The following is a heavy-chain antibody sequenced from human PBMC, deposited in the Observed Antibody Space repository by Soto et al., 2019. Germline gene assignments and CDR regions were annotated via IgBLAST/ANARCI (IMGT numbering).Heavy chain of an antibody. J-gene: IGHJ5*02. Sequence: SVKVSRKASGGTFSTYTVGWVRQDPGQGLEWMGGIIPMFGTTNYAQEFQGRVTITADESTSTAYMELSSMRSEDTAVYYCARDVPRDNSGYFSDLWGQGTLVTVSS. CDR3: ARDVPRDNSGYFSDL. CDR1: GGTFSTYT. D-gene: IGHD3-22*01. V-gene: IGHV1-69*13. CDR2: IIPMFGTT.